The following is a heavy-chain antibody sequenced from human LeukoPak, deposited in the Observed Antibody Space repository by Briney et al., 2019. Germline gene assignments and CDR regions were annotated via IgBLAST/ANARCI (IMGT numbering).Heavy chain of an antibody. V-gene: IGHV3-53*01. D-gene: IGHD3-16*01. Sequence: HPGGSLRLSCTVSGFTVSSNSMSWVRQAPGKGLEWVSFIYSDNTHYSDSVKGRFTISRDNSKNTLYLQMNSLRAEDTAVYYCAKDWGEYFDYVWGSFTSFDFWGQGTLVTVSS. CDR3: AKDWGEYFDYVWGSFTSFDF. J-gene: IGHJ4*02. CDR2: IYSDNT. CDR1: GFTVSSNS.